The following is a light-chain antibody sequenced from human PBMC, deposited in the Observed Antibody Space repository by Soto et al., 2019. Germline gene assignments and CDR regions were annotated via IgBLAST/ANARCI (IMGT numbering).Light chain of an antibody. CDR2: EAL. J-gene: IGKJ4*01. CDR3: QKRDSSPFT. Sequence: DIELTQSPSSLSLSLGDRATISCRASRSISNYLAWYQQKPGQAPRLLIYEALNMRSGVPARFSGSGSGTDFTLTISSLEPEDFAIYYCQKRDSSPFTFGGGTKVEIK. V-gene: IGKV1-27*01. CDR1: RSISNY.